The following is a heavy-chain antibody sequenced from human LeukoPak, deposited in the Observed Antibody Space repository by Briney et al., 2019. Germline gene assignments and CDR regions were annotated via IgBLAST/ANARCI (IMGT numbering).Heavy chain of an antibody. D-gene: IGHD6-19*01. CDR1: GDTFNSYA. CDR2: IIPIFRTT. CDR3: AKDRPDSSGWQSKNWFDP. Sequence: ASVKVSCKASGDTFNSYAISWVRQAPGQGFEWMAGIIPIFRTTNYAQKFQDRVTITADKSTTTAYMELNSLRAEDTAVYYCAKDRPDSSGWQSKNWFDPWGQGTLVTVSS. V-gene: IGHV1-69*06. J-gene: IGHJ5*02.